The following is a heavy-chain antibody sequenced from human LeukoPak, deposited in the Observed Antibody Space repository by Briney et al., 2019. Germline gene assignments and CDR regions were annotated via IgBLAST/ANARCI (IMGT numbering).Heavy chain of an antibody. CDR2: INPNSGGT. CDR3: ARDVLYSSGWYGEEHFDY. Sequence: ASVKVSCKASGYTFTGYYMHWVRQAPGQGLEWMARINPNSGGTNYAQKFQGRVTMTRDTSISTAYMELSRLRSDDTAVYYCARDVLYSSGWYGEEHFDYWGQGTLVTVSS. CDR1: GYTFTGYY. J-gene: IGHJ4*02. D-gene: IGHD6-19*01. V-gene: IGHV1-2*06.